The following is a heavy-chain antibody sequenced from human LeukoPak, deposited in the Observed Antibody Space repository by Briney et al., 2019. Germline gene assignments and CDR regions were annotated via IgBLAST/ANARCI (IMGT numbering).Heavy chain of an antibody. CDR2: ISSSSSYI. D-gene: IGHD3-10*01. CDR1: GFTFSSYS. J-gene: IGHJ5*02. V-gene: IGHV3-21*01. CDR3: ARDQYYYGSGKNWFDP. Sequence: GGSLRLSCAASGFTFSSYSMNWVRQAPGKGLEWVSSISSSSSYIYYADSVKGRFTISRDNAKNSLYLQMNSLRAEDTAVYYCARDQYYYGSGKNWFDPWGQGTLVTVSS.